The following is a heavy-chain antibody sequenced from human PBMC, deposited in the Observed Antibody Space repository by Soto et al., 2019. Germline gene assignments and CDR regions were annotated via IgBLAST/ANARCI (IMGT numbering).Heavy chain of an antibody. V-gene: IGHV4-31*03. Sequence: PSETLSLTCTVSGGSISSGGYYWSWIRQHPGKGLEWIGYIYYSWSTYYNPSLKSRVTISVDTSKNQFSLKLSSVTSADTAVYYCARVYNWNYSLWGQGTLVTVSS. CDR2: IYYSWST. CDR3: ARVYNWNYSL. J-gene: IGHJ4*02. CDR1: GGSISSGGYY. D-gene: IGHD1-1*01.